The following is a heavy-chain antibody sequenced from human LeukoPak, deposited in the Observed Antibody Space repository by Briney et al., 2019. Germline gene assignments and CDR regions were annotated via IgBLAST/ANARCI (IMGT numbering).Heavy chain of an antibody. D-gene: IGHD2-8*01. CDR3: AKDRCSNGIGCYYYYMEV. CDR1: GFTVSSNY. Sequence: GGSLRLSCAASGFTVSSNYMSWVRQAPGKGLEWVSVIYSGGSTYYADSVKGRFTISRDNSKNTLHLQMNSLRAEDAAVYYCAKDRCSNGIGCYYYYMEVWGKGTTVTISS. J-gene: IGHJ6*03. V-gene: IGHV3-53*01. CDR2: IYSGGST.